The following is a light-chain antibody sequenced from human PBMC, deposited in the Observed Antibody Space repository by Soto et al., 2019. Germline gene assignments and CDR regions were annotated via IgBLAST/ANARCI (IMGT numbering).Light chain of an antibody. Sequence: QSVLTQPASVSGSPGQSITISCTGTSSDVGSYNLVSWYQQHPGKAPKLMIYEVNKRPSGVFNRFSGSKSGNTASLTISGLQAEDEADYYCCSYAGSTTPVVFGGGTQLTVL. CDR3: CSYAGSTTPVV. CDR1: SSDVGSYNL. CDR2: EVN. J-gene: IGLJ2*01. V-gene: IGLV2-23*02.